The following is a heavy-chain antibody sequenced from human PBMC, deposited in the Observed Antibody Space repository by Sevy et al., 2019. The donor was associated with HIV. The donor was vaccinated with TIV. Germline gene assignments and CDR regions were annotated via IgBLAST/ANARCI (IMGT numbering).Heavy chain of an antibody. V-gene: IGHV3-33*01. Sequence: GGSLRLSCSASGFTFRSFSMHWVRQAPGKGLEWVAEIWYDGRTKQYADSVKGRFTISRVNSKSTLNLEMNSLSAEETALYFVARDSARVIVPTAGFDSWGQGTVVTVSS. D-gene: IGHD1-1*01. CDR1: GFTFRSFS. J-gene: IGHJ5*01. CDR2: IWYDGRTK. CDR3: ARDSARVIVPTAGFDS.